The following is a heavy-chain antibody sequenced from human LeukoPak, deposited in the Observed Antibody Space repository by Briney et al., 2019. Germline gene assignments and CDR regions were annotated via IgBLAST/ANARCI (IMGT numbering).Heavy chain of an antibody. CDR2: MTGPADTT. CDR1: GFNFNNFP. Sequence: GGSLRLSCAASGFNFNNFPMSWVRQAPGKGPEWISAMTGPADTTYYAESVKGRFTISRDYSKSMVYPQMTGLRVEDTAIYYSAKGAEIDNWGQGTLVTVSS. D-gene: IGHD3-16*01. V-gene: IGHV3-23*01. J-gene: IGHJ4*02. CDR3: AKGAEIDN.